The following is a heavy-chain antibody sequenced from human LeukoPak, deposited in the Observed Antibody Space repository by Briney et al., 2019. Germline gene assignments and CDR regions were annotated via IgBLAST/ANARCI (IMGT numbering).Heavy chain of an antibody. D-gene: IGHD3-22*01. Sequence: ASVKVSCKVSGYTLTELSMHWVRQAPGKGLEWMGGFDPEDGETIYAQKFQGRVTMTEDTSTDTAYTELSSLGSEDTAVYYCATDYRLSSPDYDSSGSTFRNWGQGTLVAVSS. CDR3: ATDYRLSSPDYDSSGSTFRN. CDR2: FDPEDGET. V-gene: IGHV1-24*01. J-gene: IGHJ4*02. CDR1: GYTLTELS.